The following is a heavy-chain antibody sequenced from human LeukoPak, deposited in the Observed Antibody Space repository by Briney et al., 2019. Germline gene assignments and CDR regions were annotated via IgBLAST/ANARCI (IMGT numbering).Heavy chain of an antibody. Sequence: GGSLRLSCAASGFTFSSYAMHWVRQAPGQGLEWVAVISYDGSNKYYADSVKGRFTISRDNSKNTLYLQMNSLRAEDTAVYYCAGGRISHAFDIWGQGTMVTVSS. D-gene: IGHD3-3*02. V-gene: IGHV3-30-3*01. CDR2: ISYDGSNK. J-gene: IGHJ3*02. CDR1: GFTFSSYA. CDR3: AGGRISHAFDI.